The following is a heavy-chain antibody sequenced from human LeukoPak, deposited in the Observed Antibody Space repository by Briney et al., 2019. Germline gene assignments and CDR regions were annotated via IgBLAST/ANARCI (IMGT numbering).Heavy chain of an antibody. D-gene: IGHD6-13*01. V-gene: IGHV3-30*03. Sequence: GRSLRLSCAASGFTFSSYGMHWVRQAPGKGLEWVAVISYDGSNKYYADSGKGRFTISRDNSKNTLYLQMNSLRAEDTAVYYCEGTASGTYSYYGMEVWGQGTTVPVSS. CDR3: EGTASGTYSYYGMEV. J-gene: IGHJ6*02. CDR2: ISYDGSNK. CDR1: GFTFSSYG.